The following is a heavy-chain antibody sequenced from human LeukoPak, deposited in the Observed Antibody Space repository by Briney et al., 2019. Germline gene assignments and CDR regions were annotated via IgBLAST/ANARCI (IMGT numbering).Heavy chain of an antibody. V-gene: IGHV3-30*02. J-gene: IGHJ4*02. CDR1: GFTFSSYG. CDR3: AKDGTLDSSGYYDFDY. Sequence: GGSLRLSCAASGFTFSSYGMHWVRQAPGKGREWVAFIRYDGSNKYYADSVKGRFTISRDNSKNTLYLQMNSLRAEDTAVYYCAKDGTLDSSGYYDFDYWGQGTLVTVSS. D-gene: IGHD3-22*01. CDR2: IRYDGSNK.